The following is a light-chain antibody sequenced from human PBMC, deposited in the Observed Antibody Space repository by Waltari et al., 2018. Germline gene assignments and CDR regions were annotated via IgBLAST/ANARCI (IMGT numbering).Light chain of an antibody. CDR1: RSNVGNKE. J-gene: IGLJ3*02. CDR2: RNN. Sequence: QAGLTQPPSVSKGLRQTATLTCTGNRSNVGNKEAVWLQQHQGHPPKLLSYRNNNRPSGISERLSASRSGNTASLSITGLQPEDEADYYCSAWDTSLNGWVFGGGTKLTVL. CDR3: SAWDTSLNGWV. V-gene: IGLV10-54*01.